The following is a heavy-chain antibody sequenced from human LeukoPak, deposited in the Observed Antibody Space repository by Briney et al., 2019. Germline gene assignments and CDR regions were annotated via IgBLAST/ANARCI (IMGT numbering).Heavy chain of an antibody. CDR3: ARAFRDGYNSDRIYYYYYYMDV. V-gene: IGHV1-3*02. J-gene: IGHJ6*03. CDR1: GYTFTSYA. Sequence: ASVKVSCKASGYTFTSYAMHWVRQAPGQRLEWMGWSNAGNGNTKYSQEFQGRVTITRDTSASTAYMELSSLRSEDTAVYYCARAFRDGYNSDRIYYYYYYMDVWGKGTTVTVSS. CDR2: SNAGNGNT. D-gene: IGHD5-24*01.